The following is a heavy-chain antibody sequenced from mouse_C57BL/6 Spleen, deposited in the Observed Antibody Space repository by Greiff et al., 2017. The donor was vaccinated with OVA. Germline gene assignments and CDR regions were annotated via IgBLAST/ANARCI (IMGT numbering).Heavy chain of an antibody. V-gene: IGHV1-82*01. CDR1: GYAFSSSW. Sequence: QVQLQQSGPELVKPGASVKISCKASGYAFSSSWMNWVKQRPGKGLEWIGRIYPGDGDTNYNGKFKGKATLTADKSSSTAYMQLSSLTSEDSAVYYCAREGGDYWGQGTTLTVSS. J-gene: IGHJ2*01. CDR3: AREGGDY. CDR2: IYPGDGDT.